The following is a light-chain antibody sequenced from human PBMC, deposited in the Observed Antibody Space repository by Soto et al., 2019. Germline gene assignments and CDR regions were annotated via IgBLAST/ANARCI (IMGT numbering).Light chain of an antibody. CDR2: GAT. J-gene: IGKJ4*01. CDR3: QQSYSTPLA. CDR1: QTVSSSY. Sequence: EIVLTQSPGTLSLSPGERATLSCRASQTVSSSYLAWYQQKLGQAPRLLIYGATSRATGIPDRFSGSGSGTDFTLTISSLQPEDFATYYCQQSYSTPLAVGGGTKVDIK. V-gene: IGKV3-20*01.